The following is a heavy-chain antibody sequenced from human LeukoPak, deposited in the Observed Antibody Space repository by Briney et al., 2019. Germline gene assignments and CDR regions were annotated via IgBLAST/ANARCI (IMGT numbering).Heavy chain of an antibody. J-gene: IGHJ4*02. Sequence: GDSLKISCKGLGYSFSSYWNTWVRQRPGKGLEWMGIIYPGGSEPRYDPSFQGQVTISADMSTSTAYLQWSSLRASDTAMYYCARASRDGYNQNFDHWGQGTLVTVS. D-gene: IGHD5-24*01. V-gene: IGHV5-51*01. CDR1: GYSFSSYW. CDR3: ARASRDGYNQNFDH. CDR2: IYPGGSEP.